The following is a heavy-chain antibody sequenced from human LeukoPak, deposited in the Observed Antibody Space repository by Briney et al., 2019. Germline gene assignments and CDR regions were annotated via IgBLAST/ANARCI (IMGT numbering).Heavy chain of an antibody. D-gene: IGHD3-22*01. CDR2: TYYRSRWYN. J-gene: IGHJ4*02. V-gene: IGHV6-1*01. Sequence: QTLSLTCAISGDSVSSNSAAWNWIRQSPSRGLEWLGRTYYRSRWYNDYVVSVRSRITINPDTAKNQFSLHLNSVTPEDTAVYYRAREDTTGYYSAFDYWGQGTLVTVSS. CDR1: GDSVSSNSAA. CDR3: AREDTTGYYSAFDY.